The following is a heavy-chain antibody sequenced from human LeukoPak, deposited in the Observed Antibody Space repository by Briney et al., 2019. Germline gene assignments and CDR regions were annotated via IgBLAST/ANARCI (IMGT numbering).Heavy chain of an antibody. CDR2: INHSGST. V-gene: IGHV4-34*01. CDR3: ASGFLEWLSTDAFDI. Sequence: PSETLSLTCAVYGGSFSGYYWSWIRQPPGKGLEWIGEINHSGSTNYNPSLKSRVTISVDTSKNQFSLKLSPVTAADTAVYYCASGFLEWLSTDAFDIWGQGTMVTVSS. D-gene: IGHD3-3*01. CDR1: GGSFSGYY. J-gene: IGHJ3*02.